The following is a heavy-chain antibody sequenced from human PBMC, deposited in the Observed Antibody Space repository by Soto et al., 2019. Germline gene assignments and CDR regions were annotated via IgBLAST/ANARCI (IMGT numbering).Heavy chain of an antibody. CDR3: AKDRSSTSCYAFDY. D-gene: IGHD2-2*01. CDR2: ISGSGGTT. Sequence: EVQLLESGGGLVQPGGSLRLSCAASGFTFRNYAMSWARQAPGKGLEWVSAISGSGGTTHYADSVKGRFTISRDNSKNTLYLQMNSLRVEDPAVYYCAKDRSSTSCYAFDYRGQGSLVTVSS. CDR1: GFTFRNYA. J-gene: IGHJ4*02. V-gene: IGHV3-23*01.